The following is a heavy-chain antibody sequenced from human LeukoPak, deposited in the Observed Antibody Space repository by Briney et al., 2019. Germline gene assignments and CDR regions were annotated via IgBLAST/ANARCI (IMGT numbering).Heavy chain of an antibody. J-gene: IGHJ4*02. CDR1: NGSLTNYY. CDR3: ARRGATYGGNDFDL. V-gene: IGHV4-59*08. D-gene: IGHD4-23*01. Sequence: SEALSLTCIVSNGSLTNYYWSWLRQTTGKGLEWIGFIYYGGSTNYNPSLKSRAAMSVDTTKNQFSMKLRSVTAADTAVYYCARRGATYGGNDFDLWGQGTLVSVSS. CDR2: IYYGGST.